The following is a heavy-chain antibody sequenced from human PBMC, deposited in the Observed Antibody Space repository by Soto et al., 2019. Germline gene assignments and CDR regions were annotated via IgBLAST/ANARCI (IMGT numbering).Heavy chain of an antibody. Sequence: QVQLVESGGGVVQPGRSLRLSCAASGFTFSSYAMHWVRQAPGKGLEWVAVISDDGSNKYYADSVKGRFTISRDNSKNTLYLQMNSLRAEDTAVYYCARDQSVVIAAAGRDYYYYGMDVWGQGTTVTVSS. CDR3: ARDQSVVIAAAGRDYYYYGMDV. CDR1: GFTFSSYA. D-gene: IGHD6-13*01. J-gene: IGHJ6*02. CDR2: ISDDGSNK. V-gene: IGHV3-30-3*01.